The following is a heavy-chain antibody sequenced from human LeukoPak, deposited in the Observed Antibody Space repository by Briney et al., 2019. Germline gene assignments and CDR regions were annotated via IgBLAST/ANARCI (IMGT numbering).Heavy chain of an antibody. CDR2: INTNTGNP. V-gene: IGHV7-4-1*02. CDR3: ARALAVGGSYYYYMDV. D-gene: IGHD6-19*01. Sequence: VASVKVSCKASGYTFTSYAMNWVRQAPGQGLEWMGWINTNTGNPTYAQGFTGRFVFSLDTSVSTAYLQISSLKAEDTAVYYCARALAVGGSYYYYMDVWGKGTTVTVSS. CDR1: GYTFTSYA. J-gene: IGHJ6*03.